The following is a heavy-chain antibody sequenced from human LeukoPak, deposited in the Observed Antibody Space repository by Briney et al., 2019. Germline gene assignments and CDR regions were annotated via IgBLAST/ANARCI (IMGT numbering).Heavy chain of an antibody. CDR3: ARVGGHMVRGVTIIDY. CDR1: GYSFTSYW. Sequence: GESLKISCKGSGYSFTSYWIGWVRQMPGKGLEWMGIIYPGDSDTGYSPSFQGQVTISADKSISTAYLQWSSLKASDTAMYYCARVGGHMVRGVTIIDYWGQGTLVTVSS. V-gene: IGHV5-51*01. CDR2: IYPGDSDT. J-gene: IGHJ4*02. D-gene: IGHD3-10*01.